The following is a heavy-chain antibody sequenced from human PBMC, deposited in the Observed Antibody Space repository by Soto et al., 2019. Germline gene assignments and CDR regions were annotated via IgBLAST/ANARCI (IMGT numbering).Heavy chain of an antibody. CDR3: AKSYYDTPGFALDP. V-gene: IGHV4-4*09. D-gene: IGHD3-16*01. J-gene: IGHJ5*02. CDR1: GGSMNNNY. CDR2: IHSGGHS. Sequence: SETLSLTCTVSGGSMNNNYWSWIRQPPGKGLEWIAWIHSGGHSLSNPSLRSRVTISVDTSKNQFSLKVTSVTADDTAVYFCAKSYYDTPGFALDPWGQGTLVTVSS.